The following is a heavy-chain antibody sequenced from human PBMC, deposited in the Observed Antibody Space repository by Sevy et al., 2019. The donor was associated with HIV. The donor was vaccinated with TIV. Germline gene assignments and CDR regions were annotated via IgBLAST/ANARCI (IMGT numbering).Heavy chain of an antibody. V-gene: IGHV3-23*01. J-gene: IGHJ4*02. D-gene: IGHD6-13*01. CDR2: ISITGGST. Sequence: GGSLRLSCAASGFTFSIYAMSWVRQAPGKGLEWVSVISITGGSTYYADSVKGRFTISRDNSKNTLYLQMNSLRAEDTAVYYCAKGDIAAAGTMDDYWGQGTLVTVSS. CDR1: GFTFSIYA. CDR3: AKGDIAAAGTMDDY.